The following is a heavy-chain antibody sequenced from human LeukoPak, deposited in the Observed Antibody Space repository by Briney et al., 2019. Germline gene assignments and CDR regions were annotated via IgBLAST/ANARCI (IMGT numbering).Heavy chain of an antibody. CDR1: GFTFSSYA. CDR2: LRSDTNSE. Sequence: GRSLRLSCAASGFTFSSYAMHWVRQAPGKGLEWVAFLRSDTNSEHYAVSVKGRFAISRDTSKDTLNLQMRSLRVEDTALYYCARGLRQAGLAPLEFWGQGTQVIVSS. V-gene: IGHV3-30*09. D-gene: IGHD3-10*01. CDR3: ARGLRQAGLAPLEF. J-gene: IGHJ4*02.